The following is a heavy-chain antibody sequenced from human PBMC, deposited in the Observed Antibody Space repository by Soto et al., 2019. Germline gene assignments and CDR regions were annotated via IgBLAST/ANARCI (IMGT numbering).Heavy chain of an antibody. Sequence: QVQLQESGPGLVKPSETLSLTCAVSGVSISSYYWSWIRQPPGKGLEWIGNVYYSGSTRYNPSLKSRLTISLDPSNSHFSLRLASVSAADTAVYYCARQGIGLDTAYFDFWGQGRLVTVSS. J-gene: IGHJ4*02. D-gene: IGHD5-18*01. CDR2: VYYSGST. CDR1: GVSISSYY. CDR3: ARQGIGLDTAYFDF. V-gene: IGHV4-59*08.